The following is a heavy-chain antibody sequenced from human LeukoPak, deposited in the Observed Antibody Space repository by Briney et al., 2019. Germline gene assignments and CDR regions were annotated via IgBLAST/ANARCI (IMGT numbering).Heavy chain of an antibody. Sequence: SETLSLTCAVYGGSFSGYYWSWIRQPPGKGLEWIREINHSGSTNYNPSLKSRATISVDTSKNQFSLKLSSVTAADTAVYYCARTRGGTRYSSSPPCDYWGQGTLVSVSS. V-gene: IGHV4-34*01. D-gene: IGHD6-13*01. CDR1: GGSFSGYY. CDR3: ARTRGGTRYSSSPPCDY. CDR2: INHSGST. J-gene: IGHJ4*02.